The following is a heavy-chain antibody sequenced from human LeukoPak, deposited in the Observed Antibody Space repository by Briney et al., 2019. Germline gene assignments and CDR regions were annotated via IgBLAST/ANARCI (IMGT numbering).Heavy chain of an antibody. CDR3: ARTPTATKPLDH. V-gene: IGHV1-18*01. J-gene: IGHJ4*02. CDR1: GYTFSGYG. CDR2: ISVYSGKT. Sequence: ASVKVSCKASGYTFSGYGITWVRQAPGQGLECIGWISVYSGKTKYAQKFQGRVTMTADTSTSTAYMELRSLRTDDTAIYYCARTPTATKPLDHWGQGTLVSVSS. D-gene: IGHD4-17*01.